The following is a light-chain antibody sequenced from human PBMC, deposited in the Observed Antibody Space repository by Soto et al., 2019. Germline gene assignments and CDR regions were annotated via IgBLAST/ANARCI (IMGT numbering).Light chain of an antibody. V-gene: IGKV3-20*01. CDR2: GAS. J-gene: IGKJ5*01. Sequence: EMAFSHGPGTLSLSPGERATLSCRASQSVTSGYLAWYQQQPNQAPRLLIYGASYRATGIPDRFSGGGSGTDFTLTISRLETEDFAVFYCQQDGTPEIIFGQGTRLEI. CDR3: QQDGTPEII. CDR1: QSVTSGY.